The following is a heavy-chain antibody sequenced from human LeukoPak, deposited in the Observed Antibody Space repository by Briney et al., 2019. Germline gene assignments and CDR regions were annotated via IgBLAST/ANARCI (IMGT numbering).Heavy chain of an antibody. V-gene: IGHV4-34*01. CDR1: GGSFSGYY. J-gene: IGHJ3*02. D-gene: IGHD2-15*01. CDR3: ARGEKWYDAFDI. CDR2: LNHSGST. Sequence: PSETLSLTCAVYGGSFSGYYWSWIRQPPGKGLEWIGELNHSGSTNYNPSLKSRVTISVDTSKNQFSLKLSSVTAADTAVYYCARGEKWYDAFDIWGQGTMVTVSS.